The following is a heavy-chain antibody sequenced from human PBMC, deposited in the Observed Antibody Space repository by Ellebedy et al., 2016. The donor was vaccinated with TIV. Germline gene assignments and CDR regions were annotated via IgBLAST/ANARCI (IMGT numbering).Heavy chain of an antibody. CDR3: ARHSGTSTWYVYYFDY. Sequence: SETLSLTCTVSGGSISSSSYYWGWIRQPPGKGLEWIGSIYYSGRTYYNPSIKSRVTISVDTSKNQFSLKLFCVTAADTAVYYCARHSGTSTWYVYYFDYWGQGTLVTVSS. CDR2: IYYSGRT. CDR1: GGSISSSSYY. V-gene: IGHV4-39*01. J-gene: IGHJ4*02. D-gene: IGHD6-13*01.